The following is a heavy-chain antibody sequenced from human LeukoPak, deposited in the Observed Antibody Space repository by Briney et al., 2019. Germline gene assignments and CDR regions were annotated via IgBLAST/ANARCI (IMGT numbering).Heavy chain of an antibody. Sequence: SETLSLTCTVSGGSISSYYWSWIRQPAGKGLESIGRIYTSGSTNYNPSLKSRVTMSVDTSKNQFSLKLSSVTAADTAVYYCASRAAAGYYYMDVWGKGTTVTVSS. CDR2: IYTSGST. CDR3: ASRAAAGYYYMDV. V-gene: IGHV4-4*07. CDR1: GGSISSYY. J-gene: IGHJ6*03. D-gene: IGHD6-13*01.